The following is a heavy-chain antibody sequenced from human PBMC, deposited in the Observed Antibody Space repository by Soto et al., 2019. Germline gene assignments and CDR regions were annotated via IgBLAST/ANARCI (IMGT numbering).Heavy chain of an antibody. D-gene: IGHD3-22*01. J-gene: IGHJ4*02. V-gene: IGHV1-69*13. CDR1: GGTFSSYA. Sequence: SVKVSCKASGGTFSSYAISWVRQAPGQGLEWMGGIIPIFGTANYAQKFQGRVTITADESTSTAYMELSSLRSEDTAVYYCARHRHYDSSGYYAIFRYWGQGTLVTVSS. CDR3: ARHRHYDSSGYYAIFRY. CDR2: IIPIFGTA.